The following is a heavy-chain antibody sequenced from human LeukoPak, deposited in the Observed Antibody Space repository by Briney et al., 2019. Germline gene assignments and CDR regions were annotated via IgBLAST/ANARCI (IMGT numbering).Heavy chain of an antibody. CDR1: GFTFSSYE. D-gene: IGHD5-18*01. Sequence: GGALRLSCAASGFTFSSYEMNWVRQAPGKGLEWDSYISSSGSTIYYADSVKGRFTISRDNAKNSLYLQMNSLRAEDTAVYYCARVGYSYGLDYWGQGTLVTVSS. CDR2: ISSSGSTI. J-gene: IGHJ4*02. CDR3: ARVGYSYGLDY. V-gene: IGHV3-48*03.